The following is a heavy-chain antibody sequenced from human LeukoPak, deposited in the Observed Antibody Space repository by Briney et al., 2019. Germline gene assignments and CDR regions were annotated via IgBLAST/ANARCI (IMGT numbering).Heavy chain of an antibody. D-gene: IGHD3-22*01. CDR3: ARDESSGYLHFDY. V-gene: IGHV3-30-3*01. CDR2: ISYDGSNK. J-gene: IGHJ4*02. Sequence: PGGSLRLSCAASGFTFSSYAMHWVRQAPGKGLEWVAVISYDGSNKYYADSVKGRFTISRDNSKNTLYLQMNSLRAEDTAVYYCARDESSGYLHFDYWGQGTLVTVSS. CDR1: GFTFSSYA.